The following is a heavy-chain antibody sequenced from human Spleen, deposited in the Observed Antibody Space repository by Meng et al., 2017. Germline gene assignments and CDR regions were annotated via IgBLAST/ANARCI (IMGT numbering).Heavy chain of an antibody. D-gene: IGHD3-10*01. CDR2: LYTSGGT. CDR1: GGSISSGSYY. CDR3: AQHGSGSYWGIDY. J-gene: IGHJ4*02. Sequence: SCTVSGGSISSGSYYWSWIRQPAGKGLEWIGRLYTSGGTQYNPSLKSRVTISVDTSKNQFSLKLSSVTAADTAVYFCAQHGSGSYWGIDYWGRGTLVTVSS. V-gene: IGHV4-61*02.